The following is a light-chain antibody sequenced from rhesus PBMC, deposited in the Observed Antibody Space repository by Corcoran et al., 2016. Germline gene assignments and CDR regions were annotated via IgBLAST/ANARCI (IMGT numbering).Light chain of an antibody. V-gene: IGKV4-1*01. Sequence: DIVMTQSPDSLAGSLGERVTINCKSSQSLLYSSNNKNYLAWYQQKTGKAPKLLIYWASTRESGVPNRFSGSGSGTDFTLTISGLQAEDVAVYYCQQYYSSPYSFGQGTKVEIK. J-gene: IGKJ2*01. CDR1: QSLLYSSNNKNY. CDR2: WAS. CDR3: QQYYSSPYS.